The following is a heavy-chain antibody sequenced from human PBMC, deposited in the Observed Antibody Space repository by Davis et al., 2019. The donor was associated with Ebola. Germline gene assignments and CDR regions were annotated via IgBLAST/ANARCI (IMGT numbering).Heavy chain of an antibody. CDR3: ARDRSGDHLYCSGGRCYSGYYFDY. CDR1: GGTFSSYA. D-gene: IGHD2-15*01. CDR2: IIPIFGTA. V-gene: IGHV1-69*06. Sequence: AASVQVSCKASGGTFSSYAISWVRQAPGQELEWMGGIIPIFGTANYAQKFQGRVTITADKSTSTAYMELSSLRSEDTDVYYCARDRSGDHLYCSGGRCYSGYYFDYWGQGTLVTVSS. J-gene: IGHJ4*02.